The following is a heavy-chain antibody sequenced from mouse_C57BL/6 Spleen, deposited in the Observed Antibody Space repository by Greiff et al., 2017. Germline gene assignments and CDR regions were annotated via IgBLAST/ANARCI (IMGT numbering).Heavy chain of an antibody. CDR3: ATYDYDGRGYAMDY. Sequence: QVPLQQSGAELMKPGASVKLSCKATGYTFTGYWIEWVKQRPGPGIELIGEILPGSGSTNYNEKFKGKATFTADTSSNTAYMQLSSLTTEDSAIYYCATYDYDGRGYAMDYWGQGTSVTVSS. D-gene: IGHD2-4*01. V-gene: IGHV1-9*01. CDR2: ILPGSGST. J-gene: IGHJ4*01. CDR1: GYTFTGYW.